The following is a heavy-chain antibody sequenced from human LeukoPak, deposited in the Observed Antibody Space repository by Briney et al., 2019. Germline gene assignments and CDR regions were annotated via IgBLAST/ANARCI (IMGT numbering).Heavy chain of an antibody. CDR1: GVTFSSYW. J-gene: IGHJ4*02. Sequence: GGSLRLSCEASGVTFSSYWMHWVRQAPGKGLVWVSRIYVDGSSPTYADSVKGRFTISRDNTKNTLYLQIINLRPEDTAVYYCARGGDTAIHPSEYWGQGSLVTVSS. CDR3: ARGGDTAIHPSEY. V-gene: IGHV3-74*01. D-gene: IGHD5-18*01. CDR2: IYVDGSSP.